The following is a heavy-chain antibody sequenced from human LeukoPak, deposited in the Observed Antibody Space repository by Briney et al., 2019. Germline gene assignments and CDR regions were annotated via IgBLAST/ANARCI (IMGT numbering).Heavy chain of an antibody. D-gene: IGHD2-2*01. CDR3: ARATAAIMLGPYNYFDY. J-gene: IGHJ4*02. V-gene: IGHV4-59*08. CDR1: GGSISSYY. CDR2: IYYSGST. Sequence: PSETPSLTCTVSGGSISSYYWSWIRQPPGKGLEWIGYIYYSGSTNYNPSLKSRVTISVDTSKNQFSLKLSSVTAADTAVYYCARATAAIMLGPYNYFDYWGQGTLVTVSS.